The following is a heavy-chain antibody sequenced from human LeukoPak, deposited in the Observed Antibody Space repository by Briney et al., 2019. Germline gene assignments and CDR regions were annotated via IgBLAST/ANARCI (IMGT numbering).Heavy chain of an antibody. Sequence: GRSLRLSCTGSGFIFNNYAMHWVRQPPGKGLEWVSGISWNSGSIDYADSVEGRFTISRDNAKNSLYLQMNSLRVEDTAFYYCAKDNRRHYTSGPNPDSLHWGQGALVTVSS. CDR2: ISWNSGSI. J-gene: IGHJ4*02. V-gene: IGHV3-9*01. CDR3: AKDNRRHYTSGPNPDSLH. CDR1: GFIFNNYA. D-gene: IGHD6-19*01.